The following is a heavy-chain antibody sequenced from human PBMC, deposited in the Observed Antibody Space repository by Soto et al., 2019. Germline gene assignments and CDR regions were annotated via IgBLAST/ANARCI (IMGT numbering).Heavy chain of an antibody. J-gene: IGHJ3*02. V-gene: IGHV4-4*07. D-gene: IGHD3-22*01. Sequence: QVQLQESGPGLVKPSETLSLTCTVSGGSISSYYWSWIRQPAGKGLEWIGRIYTSGSTNYNPSLKSRVTMSVDTSKNQCSLKLSSVTAADTAVYYCERDYYDSSGYYPRAFDIWGQGTMVTVSS. CDR2: IYTSGST. CDR3: ERDYYDSSGYYPRAFDI. CDR1: GGSISSYY.